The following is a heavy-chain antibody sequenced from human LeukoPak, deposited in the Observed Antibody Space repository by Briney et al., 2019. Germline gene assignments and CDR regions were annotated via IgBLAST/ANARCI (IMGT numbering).Heavy chain of an antibody. Sequence: GASVRVSCKASGYTFTAYYMHWVRQAPGQGLEWMGWINANTGDSNYAQRFQGRVTMTRDTSISTAYMELSSLRSDDTAVYYCAREGRWELGYFDYXXXGXXXXVSS. V-gene: IGHV1-2*02. J-gene: IGHJ4*02. D-gene: IGHD1-26*01. CDR3: AREGRWELGYFDY. CDR1: GYTFTAYY. CDR2: INANTGDS.